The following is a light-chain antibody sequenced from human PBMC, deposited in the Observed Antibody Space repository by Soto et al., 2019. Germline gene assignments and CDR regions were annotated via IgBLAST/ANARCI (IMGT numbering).Light chain of an antibody. J-gene: IGKJ1*01. CDR3: QQYNAFPWP. CDR2: KAS. V-gene: IGKV1-5*03. Sequence: DIQMTQSPSTLSASVGDSVTITCRASQSISRYLAWYQQKAGKAPKLLIYKASSLQSGVPSRFSGSGSETEFTLTISSLQPDDFATYYCQQYNAFPWPFGQGTKVDIK. CDR1: QSISRY.